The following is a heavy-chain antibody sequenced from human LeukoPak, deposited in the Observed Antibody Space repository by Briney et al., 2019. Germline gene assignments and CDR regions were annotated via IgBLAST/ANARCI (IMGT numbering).Heavy chain of an antibody. CDR2: ISSSSSYI. D-gene: IGHD3-10*01. J-gene: IGHJ6*02. V-gene: IGHV3-21*01. CDR1: GFTFSSYS. CDR3: ARDSGDYYGSGRVYYGMDV. Sequence: GGSLRLSCAASGFTFSSYSMNWVRQAPGKGLEWVSSISSSSSYIYCADSVKGRFTISRDNAKNSLYLQMNSLRAEDTAVYYCARDSGDYYGSGRVYYGMDVWGQGTTVTVSS.